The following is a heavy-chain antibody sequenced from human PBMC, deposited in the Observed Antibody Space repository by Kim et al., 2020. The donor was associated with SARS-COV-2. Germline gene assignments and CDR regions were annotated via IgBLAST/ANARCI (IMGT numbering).Heavy chain of an antibody. V-gene: IGHV4-59*08. J-gene: IGHJ6*02. CDR3: ARRRYYGSGEYYYYGMDV. D-gene: IGHD3-10*01. CDR1: GGSISSYY. Sequence: SETLSLTCTVSGGSISSYYWSWIRQPPGKGLEWIGYIYYSGSTNYNPSLKSRVTISVDTSKNQFSLKLSSVTAADTAVYYCARRRYYGSGEYYYYGMDVWGQGTTVTVSS. CDR2: IYYSGST.